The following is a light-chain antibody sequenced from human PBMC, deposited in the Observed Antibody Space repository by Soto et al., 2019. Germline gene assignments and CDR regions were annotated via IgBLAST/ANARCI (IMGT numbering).Light chain of an antibody. CDR1: QSVSSY. CDR2: DAS. V-gene: IGKV3-11*01. Sequence: VLTQSPATLSLSPGESATLSCRDSQSVSSYLAWYQQKPGQAPRLLIYDASNRATGIPARSSGSGSGTDFTLNISSLEPEDFAVYYCQQRXNWPPKWTCGQGTKVDI. J-gene: IGKJ1*01. CDR3: QQRXNWPPKWT.